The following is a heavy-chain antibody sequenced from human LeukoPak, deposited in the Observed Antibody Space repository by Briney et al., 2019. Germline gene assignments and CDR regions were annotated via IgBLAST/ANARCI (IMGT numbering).Heavy chain of an antibody. J-gene: IGHJ4*02. CDR3: ANLLRWEPY. CDR2: ISYDGSNK. Sequence: GGSLRLPCAASGFTFSSYGMHWVRQAPGKGLEWVAVISYDGSNKYYADSVKGRFTISRDNSKNTLYLQMNSLRAEDTAVYYCANLLRWEPYWGQGTLVTVSS. CDR1: GFTFSSYG. V-gene: IGHV3-30*18. D-gene: IGHD4-23*01.